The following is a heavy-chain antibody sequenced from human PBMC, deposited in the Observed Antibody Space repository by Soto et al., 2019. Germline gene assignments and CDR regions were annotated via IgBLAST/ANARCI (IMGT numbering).Heavy chain of an antibody. V-gene: IGHV3-21*01. CDR1: GFTFNTYD. Sequence: EVQLVESGGGLVKPGGSLRLSCAASGFTFNTYDMNWVRQAPGKGLEWVSSITTSSAYIYYADSLKGRITIDRDNAKNSLFLQMNSLRAEDTAVYYCVRSGTARLLRHSWFDTWGQGTLVTVSS. CDR3: VRSGTARLLRHSWFDT. D-gene: IGHD2-21*01. J-gene: IGHJ5*02. CDR2: ITTSSAYI.